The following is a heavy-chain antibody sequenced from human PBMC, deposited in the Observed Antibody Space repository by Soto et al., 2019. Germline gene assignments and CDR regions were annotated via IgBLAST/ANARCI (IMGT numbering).Heavy chain of an antibody. Sequence: QVQLVQSGAEVKKPGSSVKVSCKASGGTFSSYAISWVRQAPGQGLEWMGGIIPIFGTTNYAQKFQGRVTITADESTSTAYMELSSLRSEDTAMYYCARFVTVVKSFHYWYFDLWGRGTLVTVSS. D-gene: IGHD2-15*01. CDR3: ARFVTVVKSFHYWYFDL. CDR1: GGTFSSYA. J-gene: IGHJ2*01. CDR2: IIPIFGTT. V-gene: IGHV1-69*12.